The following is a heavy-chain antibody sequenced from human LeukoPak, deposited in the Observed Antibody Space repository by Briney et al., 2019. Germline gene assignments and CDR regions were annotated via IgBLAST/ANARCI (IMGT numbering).Heavy chain of an antibody. CDR3: PRDKTTSGWYLGFDY. V-gene: IGHV4-59*01. CDR1: GGSISSYY. D-gene: IGHD6-19*01. J-gene: IGHJ4*02. CDR2: IYYSGST. Sequence: PSETLSLTCTVSGGSISSYYWSWIRQPPGKGLEWIGYIYYSGSTNYNPSLKSRVTISVDTSKNQFSLKLSSVTAADTAVYYCPRDKTTSGWYLGFDYWGQGTLVTVSS.